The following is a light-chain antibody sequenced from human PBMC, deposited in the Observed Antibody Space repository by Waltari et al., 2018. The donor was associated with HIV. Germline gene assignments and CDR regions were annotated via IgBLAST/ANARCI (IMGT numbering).Light chain of an antibody. Sequence: IALTQSPGTLSLSPGDRATVSCRASQSVSSYYLAWYQQKPGQAPRLLVYGVSTRATGVPDRFSGSGSGTDFTLTVSRLEPEDFAVYYCQHYGYSPTFGRGTKVEIK. CDR1: QSVSSYY. CDR2: GVS. CDR3: QHYGYSPT. J-gene: IGKJ1*01. V-gene: IGKV3-20*01.